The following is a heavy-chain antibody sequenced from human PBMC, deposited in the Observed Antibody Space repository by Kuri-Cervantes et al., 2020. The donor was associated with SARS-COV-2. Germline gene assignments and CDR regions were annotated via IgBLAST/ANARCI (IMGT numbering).Heavy chain of an antibody. J-gene: IGHJ6*03. CDR1: GYSFTSYY. V-gene: IGHV1-2*02. CDR2: ININNRAT. Sequence: ASVKVSCKASGYSFTSYYINWVRQAPGQGLEWMGWININNRATSYAQKFQGRVTMTRDTSVLTAYMELSSLRSDDTAVYYCARDRGDITIFGVVLGYMDVWGKGTTVTVSS. CDR3: ARDRGDITIFGVVLGYMDV. D-gene: IGHD3-3*01.